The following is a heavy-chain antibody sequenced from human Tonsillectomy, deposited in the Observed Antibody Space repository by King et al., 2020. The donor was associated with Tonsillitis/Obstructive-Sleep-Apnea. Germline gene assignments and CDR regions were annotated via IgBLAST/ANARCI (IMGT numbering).Heavy chain of an antibody. V-gene: IGHV4-61*01. D-gene: IGHD2-2*01. CDR3: AREPLTRFCSSASCLDY. J-gene: IGHJ4*02. CDR1: GGSVSSGSYF. Sequence: VQLQESGPGLVKPSETLSLSCTVSGGSVSSGSYFWSWVRQPPGKGLEWVGYLSYSGATNYNPSLKSRVTISVDTSKNQFSLKLSSVTAADTAVYYCAREPLTRFCSSASCLDYWGQGTLVTVSS. CDR2: LSYSGAT.